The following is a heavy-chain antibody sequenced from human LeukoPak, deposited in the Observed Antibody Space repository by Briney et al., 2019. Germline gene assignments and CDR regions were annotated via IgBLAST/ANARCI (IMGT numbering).Heavy chain of an antibody. J-gene: IGHJ4*02. Sequence: GGSLRLSCAASGFTFSSYAMHWVRQAPGKGLEWVAVISYDGSNKYYADSVKGRFTISRDNSKNTLYLQMNSLRAENTAVYYCARDRGCSGGSCYDILGYWGQGTLVTVSS. CDR2: ISYDGSNK. D-gene: IGHD2-15*01. V-gene: IGHV3-30*14. CDR1: GFTFSSYA. CDR3: ARDRGCSGGSCYDILGY.